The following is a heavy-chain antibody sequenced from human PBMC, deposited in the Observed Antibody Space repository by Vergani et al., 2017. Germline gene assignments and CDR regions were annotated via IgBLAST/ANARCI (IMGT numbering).Heavy chain of an antibody. Sequence: QVQLVQSGAEVKKPGASVKVSCKASGYTFTSYAMHWVRQAPGQRLEWMGWINAGNGNTKYSQKFQGRVTMTRDTSISTAYMELSRLRSDDTAVYYCARGYCSSTSCYRGYYYYYYMDVWGKGTTVTVSS. CDR1: GYTFTSYA. D-gene: IGHD2-2*02. CDR2: INAGNGNT. J-gene: IGHJ6*03. V-gene: IGHV1-3*01. CDR3: ARGYCSSTSCYRGYYYYYYMDV.